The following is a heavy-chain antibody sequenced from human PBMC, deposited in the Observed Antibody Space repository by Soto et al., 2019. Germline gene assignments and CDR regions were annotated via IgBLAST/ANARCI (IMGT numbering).Heavy chain of an antibody. J-gene: IGHJ6*02. Sequence: GGSLRLSCAASGFTLSSYNMNWVRQATGKGLEWVSAIGTAGDTYYPGSVKGRFTISRENAKNSLYLQMNSLRAGDTAVYYCARARWLQPTPYYYYGMDVWGQGTTITVSS. CDR3: ARARWLQPTPYYYYGMDV. D-gene: IGHD5-12*01. CDR1: GFTLSSYN. CDR2: IGTAGDT. V-gene: IGHV3-13*01.